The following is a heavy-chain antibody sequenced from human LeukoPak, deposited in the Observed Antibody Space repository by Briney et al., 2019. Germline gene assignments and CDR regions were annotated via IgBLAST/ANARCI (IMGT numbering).Heavy chain of an antibody. J-gene: IGHJ4*02. CDR2: NIPIFGTA. Sequence: VASVKLSRKPSVGTFSKYAISCGRQAPGQGPEWMGGNIPIFGTADYAQKFRGRVTITADKSTRTAYMELSSLRSEDTAVYYCARDNDSRDHPHFDYWGQGTLVTVSS. CDR1: VGTFSKYA. V-gene: IGHV1-69*06. D-gene: IGHD3-16*01. CDR3: ARDNDSRDHPHFDY.